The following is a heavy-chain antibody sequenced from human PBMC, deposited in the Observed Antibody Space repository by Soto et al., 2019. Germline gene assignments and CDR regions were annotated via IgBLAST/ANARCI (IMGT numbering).Heavy chain of an antibody. CDR3: ATAYYLSDYFYHGMDV. CDR2: TSYDGSNK. Sequence: HPGGSLRLSCAASGFTFSNNGMHWVRQAPGKGLEWVAVTSYDGSNKYYADSVKGRFTITRDNSKSTLYLQMNSLRDEDTSFYYCATAYYLSDYFYHGMDVWGQGTTVTVSS. CDR1: GFTFSNNG. V-gene: IGHV3-30*03. D-gene: IGHD3-10*01. J-gene: IGHJ6*02.